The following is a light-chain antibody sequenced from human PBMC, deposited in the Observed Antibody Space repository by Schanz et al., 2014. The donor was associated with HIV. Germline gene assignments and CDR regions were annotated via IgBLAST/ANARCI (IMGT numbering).Light chain of an antibody. CDR3: AAWDDSLNGVI. CDR1: SSNIGAGYD. Sequence: QSVLTQPPSMSGAPGQRVTISCTGSSSNIGAGYDVHWYQHLPGTAPKLLISGNNNRPSGVPARFSGSKSGTSASLAISGLQSEDEADYYCAAWDDSLNGVIFGGGTKLTVL. CDR2: GNN. J-gene: IGLJ2*01. V-gene: IGLV1-40*01.